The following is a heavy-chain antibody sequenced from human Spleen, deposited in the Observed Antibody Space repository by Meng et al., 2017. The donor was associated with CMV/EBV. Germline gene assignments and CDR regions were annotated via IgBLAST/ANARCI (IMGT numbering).Heavy chain of an antibody. D-gene: IGHD2-15*01. CDR1: GFTVSGNY. CDR2: VLSDGTTE. CDR3: ASGTAATMGHGMDV. V-gene: IGHV3-33*08. Sequence: GGSLRLSCAASGFTVSGNYMSWVRQAPGKGLQWVAFVLSDGTTEYYSDSVKGRFTISRDNSKKTVHLLMNSLRAEDTAVYYCASGTAATMGHGMDVWGQGTTVTVSS. J-gene: IGHJ6*02.